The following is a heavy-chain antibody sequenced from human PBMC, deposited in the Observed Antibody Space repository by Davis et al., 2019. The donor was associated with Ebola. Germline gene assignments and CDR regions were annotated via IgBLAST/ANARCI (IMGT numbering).Heavy chain of an antibody. J-gene: IGHJ3*02. CDR3: AESGFSTAYYVNSAPLDI. CDR2: IRSISSTV. CDR1: GFPFSSYS. D-gene: IGHD3-22*01. Sequence: GGSLRLSCAASGFPFSSYSMGWVRQAPGKGLEWVAYIRSISSTVYYADSVKGRFTISRANSKNSLYLQLNSLTDEDTAVYFCAESGFSTAYYVNSAPLDIWGQGTMVTVSS. V-gene: IGHV3-48*02.